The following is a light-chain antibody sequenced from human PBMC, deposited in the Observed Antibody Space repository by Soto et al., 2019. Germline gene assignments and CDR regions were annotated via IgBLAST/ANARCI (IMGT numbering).Light chain of an antibody. CDR2: LNSDGSH. Sequence: QTVVTQSPSASASLGASVKLTCTLSSGHSSYAIAGHQQQPEKGPRYLMKLNSDGSHSKGDGIPDRFAGSSSGAARYLTISGLQCEVEGDYYCPTWGIGIQVFGAETKLTVL. V-gene: IGLV4-69*01. CDR3: PTWGIGIQV. J-gene: IGLJ2*01. CDR1: SGHSSYA.